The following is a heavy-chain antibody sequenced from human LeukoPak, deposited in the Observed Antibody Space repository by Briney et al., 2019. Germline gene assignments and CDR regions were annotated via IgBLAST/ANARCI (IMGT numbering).Heavy chain of an antibody. Sequence: SVTVSCKASGGTFSSYAISWVRQAPGQGLEWMGRIIPILGIANYAQKFQGRVTITADKSTSTAYMELSSLRSEDTAVYYCARDPEATSFDYWGQGTLVTVSS. J-gene: IGHJ4*02. D-gene: IGHD5-24*01. CDR3: ARDPEATSFDY. CDR1: GGTFSSYA. V-gene: IGHV1-69*04. CDR2: IIPILGIA.